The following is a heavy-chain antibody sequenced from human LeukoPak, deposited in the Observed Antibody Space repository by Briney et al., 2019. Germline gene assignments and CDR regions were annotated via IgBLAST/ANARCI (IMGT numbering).Heavy chain of an antibody. D-gene: IGHD3-10*01. CDR3: AKDWGYASGTYYTS. CDR2: VTGTGGGT. CDR1: GFTFSTYA. Sequence: GGSPRLSCAASGFTFSTYAIGWVRQLPGKGLEWVSTVTGTGGGTYYADSVKGRFTISRDNSKNTLSLQMNSLRAEDTALYYCAKDWGYASGTYYTSWGQGTLVTVSS. V-gene: IGHV3-23*01. J-gene: IGHJ5*02.